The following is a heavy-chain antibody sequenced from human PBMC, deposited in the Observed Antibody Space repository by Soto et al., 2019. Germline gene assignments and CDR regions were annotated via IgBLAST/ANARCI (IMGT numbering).Heavy chain of an antibody. Sequence: KPWETLSLTCAVSGYSISSGYYWGWIRQPPGKGLEWIGRIYHSGSTYYNPSLKSRVTISVDTSKNQFSLKLSSVTAADTAVYYCARGQNGPAPTDASHVWGEGTM. CDR1: GYSISSGYY. J-gene: IGHJ3*01. CDR2: IYHSGST. V-gene: IGHV4-38-2*01. D-gene: IGHD1-1*01. CDR3: ARGQNGPAPTDASHV.